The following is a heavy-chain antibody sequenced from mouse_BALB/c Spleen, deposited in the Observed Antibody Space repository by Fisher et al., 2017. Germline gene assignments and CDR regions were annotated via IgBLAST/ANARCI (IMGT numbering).Heavy chain of an antibody. CDR3: ARGGYAMDY. J-gene: IGHJ4*01. V-gene: IGHV1-69*02. Sequence: KFKGKATLTVDKSSSTAYMQLSSPTSEDSAVHYCARGGYAMDYWGQGTSVTVSS.